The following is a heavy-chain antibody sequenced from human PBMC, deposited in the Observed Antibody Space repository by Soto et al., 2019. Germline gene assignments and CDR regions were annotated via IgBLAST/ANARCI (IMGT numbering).Heavy chain of an antibody. V-gene: IGHV3-73*02. Sequence: EVQLVESGGGLVQPGGSLKLSCAASGFRVTDSAMDWVRQAAGKGLEWVGRIRSKGNIHATTYGESLKGRFSISRDESQNLVYLKMKSLKIEDTPVYYCARHQEYVLGRTPLADWGQEPLATVSS. CDR2: IRSKGNIHAT. D-gene: IGHD3-10*01. CDR1: GFRVTDSA. CDR3: ARHQEYVLGRTPLAD. J-gene: IGHJ4*02.